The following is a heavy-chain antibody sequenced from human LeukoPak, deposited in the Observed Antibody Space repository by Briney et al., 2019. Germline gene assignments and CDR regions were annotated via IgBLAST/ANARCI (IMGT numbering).Heavy chain of an antibody. CDR3: ARSGLGSYPFDY. J-gene: IGHJ4*02. CDR1: GYTFTTYA. Sequence: ASVKVSCKASGYTFTTYAIHWVRQAPGQRLEWMGWINAGNGHTKYSQDFQGRVTITRDTSATTAYMELSSLRSEDMAVYYCARSGLGSYPFDYWGQGALVTVSS. CDR2: INAGNGHT. V-gene: IGHV1-3*03. D-gene: IGHD3-10*01.